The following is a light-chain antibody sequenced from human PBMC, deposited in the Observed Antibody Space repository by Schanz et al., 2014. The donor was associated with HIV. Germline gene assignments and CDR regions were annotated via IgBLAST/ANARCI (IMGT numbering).Light chain of an antibody. Sequence: IQMTQSPSSLSASVGDSVTVACRSSRTISTFLNWYQQMPGKAPKLLIYKASSLESGVPSRFSGSGSGTVFTLTINSLQPEDFALYYCQQANNIPFTFGPGTKVDAK. V-gene: IGKV1-39*01. J-gene: IGKJ3*01. CDR2: KAS. CDR1: RTISTF. CDR3: QQANNIPFT.